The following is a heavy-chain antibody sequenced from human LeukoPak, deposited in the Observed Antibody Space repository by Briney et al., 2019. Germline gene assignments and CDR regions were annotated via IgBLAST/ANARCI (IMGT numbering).Heavy chain of an antibody. CDR1: GGSISSHY. Sequence: PSETLSLTCTVSGGSISSHYCSWIRQPAGKGLEWIGEINHSGSTNYNPSLKSRVTISVDTSKNQFSLKLSSVTAADTAVYYCARVALYGSGSYYNQGNYYYYYGMDVWGQGTTVTVSS. V-gene: IGHV4-34*01. CDR3: ARVALYGSGSYYNQGNYYYYYGMDV. CDR2: INHSGST. D-gene: IGHD3-10*01. J-gene: IGHJ6*02.